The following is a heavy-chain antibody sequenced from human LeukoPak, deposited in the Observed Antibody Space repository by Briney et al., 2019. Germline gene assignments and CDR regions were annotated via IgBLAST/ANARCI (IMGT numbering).Heavy chain of an antibody. CDR1: GFTFSSYS. Sequence: GGSLRLSCAASGFTFSSYSMNWVRQAPGKGLEWVSSISSSSSYIYYADSVKGRFTISRDNAKNSLYLQMNSLRAEDTAVYYCAKVGWFGELQFFWGQGTLVTVSS. CDR3: AKVGWFGELQFF. D-gene: IGHD3-10*01. CDR2: ISSSSSYI. J-gene: IGHJ4*02. V-gene: IGHV3-21*04.